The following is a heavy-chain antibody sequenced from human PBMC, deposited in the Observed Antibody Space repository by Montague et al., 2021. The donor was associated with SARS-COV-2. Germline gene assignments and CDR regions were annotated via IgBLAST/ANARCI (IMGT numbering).Heavy chain of an antibody. V-gene: IGHV3-9*01. J-gene: IGHJ4*02. CDR3: VKGLRAIPFDYFDY. D-gene: IGHD2-2*02. CDR2: ISWDSDNI. CDR1: GFTFGYYG. Sequence: SLRLSCAASGFTFGYYGMNWVRQAPGKGLEWISGISWDSDNIDYADSVKGRFTISRDNAKNSLYLQMNNLRPEDTALYYCVKGLRAIPFDYFDYWGQGTLVTVSS.